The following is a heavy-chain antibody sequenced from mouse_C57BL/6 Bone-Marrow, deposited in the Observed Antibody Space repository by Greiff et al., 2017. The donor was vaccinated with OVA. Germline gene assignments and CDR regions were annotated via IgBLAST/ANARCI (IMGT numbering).Heavy chain of an antibody. Sequence: EVQVVESGGGLVQPGGSMKLSCAASGFTFSDAWMDWVRQSPGQGLEWVAEIRTKASNPSTYYDESVKGRFTISRDESKSSVYLQMNSLRAEDTGIYYGTRPIYYGSSHYYFDYWGQGTTLTVSS. J-gene: IGHJ2*01. CDR3: TRPIYYGSSHYYFDY. CDR1: GFTFSDAW. CDR2: IRTKASNPST. V-gene: IGHV6-6*01. D-gene: IGHD1-1*01.